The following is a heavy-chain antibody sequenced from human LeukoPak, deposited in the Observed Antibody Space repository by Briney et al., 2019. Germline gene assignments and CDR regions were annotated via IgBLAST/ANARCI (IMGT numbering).Heavy chain of an antibody. CDR3: AKDGGTHLYLVYMDV. CDR1: GFTFSSYA. J-gene: IGHJ6*03. Sequence: PGGSLRLSCAASGFTFSSYAMNWVRQAPGKGLEGVSAISGGGGSTYYADSVKGRFTISRDNSKNTLYLQMNSLRAEDTAVYSCAKDGGTHLYLVYMDVWGKGTTVTVSS. D-gene: IGHD2-8*01. CDR2: ISGGGGST. V-gene: IGHV3-23*01.